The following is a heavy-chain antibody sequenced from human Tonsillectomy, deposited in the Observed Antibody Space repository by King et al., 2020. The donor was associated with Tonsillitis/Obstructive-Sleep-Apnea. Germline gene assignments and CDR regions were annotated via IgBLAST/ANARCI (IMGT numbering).Heavy chain of an antibody. V-gene: IGHV3-66*01. D-gene: IGHD6-13*01. CDR1: GFTVSVNF. J-gene: IGHJ4*02. CDR2: IYPNGET. CDR3: AGVRALQQFFDN. Sequence: VQLVESGGGLVQPGGSLRLSCAASGFTVSVNFMTWVRQAPGKGLEWVTVIYPNGETFYADTVKGRFTISRDTANKTLYLQMNSLRAEDSAMYYCAGVRALQQFFDNWCQGTLVTVSS.